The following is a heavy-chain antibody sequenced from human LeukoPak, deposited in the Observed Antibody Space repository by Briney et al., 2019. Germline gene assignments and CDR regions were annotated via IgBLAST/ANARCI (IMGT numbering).Heavy chain of an antibody. D-gene: IGHD6-19*01. CDR2: INPNSGGT. J-gene: IGHJ4*02. CDR1: EYTFTGYY. Sequence: ASVKVSCKASEYTFTGYYMHWVRQAPGQGLEWMGWINPNSGGTNYAQKFQGRVTMTRDTSISTAYMELSRLRSDDTAVYYCARLGAVAGKVFDYWGQGTLVTVSS. CDR3: ARLGAVAGKVFDY. V-gene: IGHV1-2*02.